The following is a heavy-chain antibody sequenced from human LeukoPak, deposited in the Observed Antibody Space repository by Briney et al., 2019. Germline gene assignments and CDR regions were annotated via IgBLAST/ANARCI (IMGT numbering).Heavy chain of an antibody. D-gene: IGHD3-10*01. CDR1: GGSISGSYW. CDR2: IYHSGST. Sequence: PSETLSLTCGVSGGSISGSYWWSWVRQPPGKGLEWIGEIYHSGSTNYNPSLKSRVTISMDKSKNQFSLNLSSVTAADTAVYYCARAMVRGVMIDYWGQGTLVTVSS. J-gene: IGHJ4*02. CDR3: ARAMVRGVMIDY. V-gene: IGHV4-4*02.